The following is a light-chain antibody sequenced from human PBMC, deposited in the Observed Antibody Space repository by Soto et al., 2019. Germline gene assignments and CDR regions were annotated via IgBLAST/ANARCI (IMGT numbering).Light chain of an antibody. CDR3: QQYGGSPAIT. CDR1: QSVSSSY. Sequence: EIVLTQSPGTLSLSPGERATLSCRASQSVSSSYLAWCQQKPGQAPRLLIYGASSRATGIPDRFSGSGSGTDFTLTISRLEPEDFAVYFCQQYGGSPAITFGQGTRLEIK. V-gene: IGKV3-20*01. J-gene: IGKJ5*01. CDR2: GAS.